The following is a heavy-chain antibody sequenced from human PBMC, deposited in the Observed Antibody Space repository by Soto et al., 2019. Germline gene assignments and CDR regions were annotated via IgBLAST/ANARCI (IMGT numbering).Heavy chain of an antibody. Sequence: GGSLRLSCAASGFTFSSYWMSWVRQAPGKGLEWVANIKQDGSEKYYVDSVKGRFTISRDNAKNSLYLQMNSLRAEDTAVYYCAREYSSSWYAVDIWGQGTMVTVSS. CDR1: GFTFSSYW. J-gene: IGHJ3*02. V-gene: IGHV3-7*01. CDR3: AREYSSSWYAVDI. D-gene: IGHD6-13*01. CDR2: IKQDGSEK.